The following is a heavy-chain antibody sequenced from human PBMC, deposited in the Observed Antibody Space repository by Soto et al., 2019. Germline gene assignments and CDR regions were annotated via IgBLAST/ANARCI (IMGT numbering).Heavy chain of an antibody. CDR2: IFSNDEK. Sequence: SGPKLVNPTETLTLTCTVSGFSLSNARMGVSWIRQPPGKALEWLAHIFSNDEKSYSTSLKSRLTISKDTSKSQVVLTMTNMDPVDTATYYCARIRSSSWSDYFDYWGQGTLVTVS. V-gene: IGHV2-26*01. CDR1: GFSLSNARMG. CDR3: ARIRSSSWSDYFDY. J-gene: IGHJ4*02. D-gene: IGHD6-13*01.